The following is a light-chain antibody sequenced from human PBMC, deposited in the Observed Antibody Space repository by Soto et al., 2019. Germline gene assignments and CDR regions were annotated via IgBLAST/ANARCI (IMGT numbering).Light chain of an antibody. CDR3: SSYTSSTLYV. J-gene: IGLJ1*01. Sequence: QSVLTQPASVSGSPGQSITICCTGTSSDVGGYNYVSWYQQHPGKAPKLMIYDVSNRPSGVSNRFSGSKSGNTASLTISGLQAEDEADYYCSSYTSSTLYVFGTGTKATVL. CDR1: SSDVGGYNY. V-gene: IGLV2-14*01. CDR2: DVS.